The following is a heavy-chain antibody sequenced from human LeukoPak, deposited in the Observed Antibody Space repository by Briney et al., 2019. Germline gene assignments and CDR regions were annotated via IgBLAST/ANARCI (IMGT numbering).Heavy chain of an antibody. J-gene: IGHJ4*02. Sequence: QPGGSLRLSCAASGFTFNSYWMSWVRQTPEKGLEWVANIKQDGSEKYYVDSVKGRFTISRDNAKNSLYLQMNSLRAEDTAVYYCASISLYYYDSSGYSFDYWGQGTLVTVSS. CDR3: ASISLYYYDSSGYSFDY. CDR1: GFTFNSYW. V-gene: IGHV3-7*01. D-gene: IGHD3-22*01. CDR2: IKQDGSEK.